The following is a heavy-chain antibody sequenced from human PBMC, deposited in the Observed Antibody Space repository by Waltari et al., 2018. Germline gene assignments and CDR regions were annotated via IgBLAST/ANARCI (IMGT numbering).Heavy chain of an antibody. Sequence: QVQLQESGPGLVKPSGTLSLTCAVSGGSINSSNWWSWVRQPPGKGLEWIGEIYHSGSTNDNPSLKSRVTISVDKAKNQFSLKMNSVAAADTAVYYCARTRGYSYEIYYYYYDGMDVWGHGTTVTVSS. CDR1: GGSINSSNW. D-gene: IGHD5-18*01. V-gene: IGHV4-4*02. CDR3: ARTRGYSYEIYYYYYDGMDV. CDR2: IYHSGST. J-gene: IGHJ6*02.